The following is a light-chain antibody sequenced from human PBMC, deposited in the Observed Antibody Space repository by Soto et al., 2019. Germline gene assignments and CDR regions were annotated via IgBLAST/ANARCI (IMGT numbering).Light chain of an antibody. J-gene: IGKJ1*01. V-gene: IGKV3-15*01. CDR1: QSVSSN. Sequence: EIVMTQSPAPLSVSPGERATLSCRASQSVSSNLAWYQQKPGQAPRLLIYGASTRATGIPARFTGSGSGTEFILTITSLQSEDSAVYYCQEYNTWPWTFGQGTKVGI. CDR3: QEYNTWPWT. CDR2: GAS.